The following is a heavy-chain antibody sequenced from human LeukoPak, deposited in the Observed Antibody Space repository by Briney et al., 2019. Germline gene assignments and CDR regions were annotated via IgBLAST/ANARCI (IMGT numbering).Heavy chain of an antibody. D-gene: IGHD2-8*01. Sequence: TSETLSLTCTVSGGSISSYYWSWIRQPAGKGLEWIGRICSTGNTNYNPSLKSRVTMSVDTSKNQFSLKLSSVTAADTAVYYCARFSFAVSGDYWGQGTLVTVSS. J-gene: IGHJ4*02. CDR3: ARFSFAVSGDY. CDR1: GGSISSYY. CDR2: ICSTGNT. V-gene: IGHV4-4*07.